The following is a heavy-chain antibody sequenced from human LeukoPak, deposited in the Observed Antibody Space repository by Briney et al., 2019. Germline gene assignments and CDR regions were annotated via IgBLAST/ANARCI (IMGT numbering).Heavy chain of an antibody. J-gene: IGHJ3*02. V-gene: IGHV3-21*01. CDR2: ISSSSSYI. Sequence: GGSLRLSCAGSGFTFGSYSMNWVRQAPGKGLEWVSSISSSSSYIYYADSVKGRFTISRDNAKNSLYLQMNSLRAEDTAVYYCASLTRWLQWEKVDAFDIWGQGTMVTVSS. CDR3: ASLTRWLQWEKVDAFDI. D-gene: IGHD5-24*01. CDR1: GFTFGSYS.